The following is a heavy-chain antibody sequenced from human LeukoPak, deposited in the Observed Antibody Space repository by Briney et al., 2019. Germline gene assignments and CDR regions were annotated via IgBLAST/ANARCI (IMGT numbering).Heavy chain of an antibody. CDR3: ARVYCSSTSCRLDY. D-gene: IGHD2-2*01. J-gene: IGHJ4*02. CDR2: IIPILGIA. Sequence: SVKVSCKASGYTFTGYYMHWVRQAPGQGLEWMGRIIPILGIANYAQKFQGRVTITADKSTSTAYMELSSLRSEDTAVYYCARVYCSSTSCRLDYWGQGTLVTVSS. V-gene: IGHV1-69*04. CDR1: GYTFTGYY.